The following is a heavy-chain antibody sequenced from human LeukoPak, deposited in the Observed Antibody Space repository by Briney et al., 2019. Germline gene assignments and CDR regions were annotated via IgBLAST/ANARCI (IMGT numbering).Heavy chain of an antibody. Sequence: GGSLRLSCAASGFTFSSYSMNWVRQAPGKGLEWVSSISSSSSYIYYADSVKGRFTISRDNGKNSLYLQMNSLRAEDTAVYYFARSKLKAACVFDYWGQGTLVTVSS. J-gene: IGHJ4*02. CDR3: ARSKLKAACVFDY. D-gene: IGHD6-13*01. CDR2: ISSSSSYI. CDR1: GFTFSSYS. V-gene: IGHV3-21*01.